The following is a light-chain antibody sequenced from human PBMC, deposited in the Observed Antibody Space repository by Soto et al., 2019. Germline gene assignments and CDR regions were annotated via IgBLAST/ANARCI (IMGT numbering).Light chain of an antibody. CDR3: QQYSDSSGA. V-gene: IGKV1-5*03. CDR1: QSISSW. J-gene: IGKJ1*01. CDR2: KAS. Sequence: DIQLTQSPSTLSGSLGHRLTNXCWASQSISSWLAWYQQKPGKAPKLLIYKASTLKSGVPSRFSGSGSGTEFTLTISSLQPDDFATYYCQQYSDSSGAFGQGTKVDIK.